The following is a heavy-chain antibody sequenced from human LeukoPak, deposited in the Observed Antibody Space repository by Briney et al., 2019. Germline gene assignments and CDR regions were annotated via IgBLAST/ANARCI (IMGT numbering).Heavy chain of an antibody. CDR3: TSGLRDFDWLMKTETYFDY. Sequence: GGSLRLSCAASGFTFSNAWMSWVRQAPGKGLEWVGRIKSKTDGGTTDYAAPVKGRFTISRDDSKNTLYLQMSSLKTEDTAVYYCTSGLRDFDWLMKTETYFDYWGQGTLVTVSS. CDR1: GFTFSNAW. V-gene: IGHV3-15*01. D-gene: IGHD3-9*01. CDR2: IKSKTDGGTT. J-gene: IGHJ4*02.